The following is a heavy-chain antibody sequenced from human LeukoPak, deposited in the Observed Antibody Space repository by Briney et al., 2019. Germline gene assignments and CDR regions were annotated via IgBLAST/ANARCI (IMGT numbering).Heavy chain of an antibody. CDR2: IYYSGST. CDR1: GGSMSSYY. D-gene: IGHD5-24*01. J-gene: IGHJ4*02. Sequence: SETLSLICTVSGGSMSSYYWSWIRQPPGKGLEWIGYIYYSGSTKYNPSLKSRVAISVDTSKNQFSLKLSSVTAADTAVYCARGARAGYNLEPFDYWGQGTLVTVSS. CDR3: ARGARAGYNLEPFDY. V-gene: IGHV4-59*08.